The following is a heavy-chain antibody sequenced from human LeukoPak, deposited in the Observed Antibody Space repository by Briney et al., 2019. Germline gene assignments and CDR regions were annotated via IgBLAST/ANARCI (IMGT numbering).Heavy chain of an antibody. CDR2: IYYSGST. V-gene: IGHV4-59*01. CDR1: GGSISSYY. CDR3: ARDPGSYSFDY. D-gene: IGHD1-26*01. Sequence: ETLSLTCTVSGGSISSYYWSWIRQPPGKGLEWIGYIYYSGSTNYNPSLKSRVTISVDTSKNQFSLKLSSVTAADTAVYYCARDPGSYSFDYWGQGTLVTVSS. J-gene: IGHJ4*02.